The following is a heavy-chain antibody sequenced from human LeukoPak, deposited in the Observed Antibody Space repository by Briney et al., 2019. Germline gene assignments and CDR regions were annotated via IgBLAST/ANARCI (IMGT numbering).Heavy chain of an antibody. D-gene: IGHD6-13*01. CDR3: ARGSYSSSWSNYYYYMDV. V-gene: IGHV4-39*07. J-gene: IGHJ6*03. CDR1: GGSISSSSYY. CDR2: IYYSGST. Sequence: PSETLSLTCTVSGGSISSSSYYWGWIRQPPGKGLEWIGSIYYSGSTYYNPSLKSRVTISVDTSKNQFSLKLSSVTAADTAVYYCARGSYSSSWSNYYYYMDVWGKGTTVTVSS.